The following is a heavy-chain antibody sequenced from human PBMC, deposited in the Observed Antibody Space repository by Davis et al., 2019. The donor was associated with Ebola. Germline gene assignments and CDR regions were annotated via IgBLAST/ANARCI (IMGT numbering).Heavy chain of an antibody. V-gene: IGHV3-73*01. CDR1: GFTFSGSA. J-gene: IGHJ4*02. D-gene: IGHD2-15*01. CDR3: TRHTAIRYCSGGSCYSDY. Sequence: GESLKISCAASGFTFSGSAMHWVRQASGKGLEWVGRIRSKANSYATAYAASVKGRFTISRDDSKNTAYLQMNSLKTEDTAVYYCTRHTAIRYCSGGSCYSDYWGQGTLVTVSS. CDR2: IRSKANSYAT.